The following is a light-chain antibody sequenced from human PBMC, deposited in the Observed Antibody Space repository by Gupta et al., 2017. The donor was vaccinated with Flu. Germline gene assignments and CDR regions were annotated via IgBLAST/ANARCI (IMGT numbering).Light chain of an antibody. CDR3: QQYGSSPPT. CDR1: QSVSSSY. V-gene: IGKV3-20*01. J-gene: IGKJ3*01. CDR2: GAS. Sequence: GTLSLSPGERATLSCRASQSVSSSYLAWYQQKPGQAPRLLIYGASSRATGIPDRFSGSGSGTDFTLTISRLEPEDFAVYYCQQYGSSPPTFGPGTKVDIK.